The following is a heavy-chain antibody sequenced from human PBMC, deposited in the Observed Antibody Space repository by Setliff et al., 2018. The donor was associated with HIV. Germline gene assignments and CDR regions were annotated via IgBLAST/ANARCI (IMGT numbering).Heavy chain of an antibody. J-gene: IGHJ4*02. CDR3: ARVADSSGYYHLDY. CDR2: VYHSGRS. Sequence: SETLSLTCAVYGGSFSGYSWSWIRQPPGKGPEWIGEVYHSGRSNYNPSLKSRVTISVDTSKKQFSLKLSSVTAADTAVYHCARVADSSGYYHLDYWGQGTLVTVS. V-gene: IGHV4-34*01. D-gene: IGHD3-22*01. CDR1: GGSFSGYS.